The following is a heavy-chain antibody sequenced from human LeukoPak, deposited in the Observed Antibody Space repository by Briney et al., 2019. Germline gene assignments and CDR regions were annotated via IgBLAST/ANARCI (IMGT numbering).Heavy chain of an antibody. CDR2: TYPGDSDT. Sequence: GESLKISCKGSGYSFTSYWIGWVRQMPGKGLEWMGITYPGDSDTRYSPSFQGQVTISADKSISTAYLQWSSLKASDTAMYYCARGGHYSSSSFDRTDPWGQGTLVTVSS. D-gene: IGHD6-6*01. J-gene: IGHJ5*02. V-gene: IGHV5-51*01. CDR3: ARGGHYSSSSFDRTDP. CDR1: GYSFTSYW.